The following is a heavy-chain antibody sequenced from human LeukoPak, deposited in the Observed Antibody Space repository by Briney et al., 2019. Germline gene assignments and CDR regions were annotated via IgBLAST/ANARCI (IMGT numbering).Heavy chain of an antibody. CDR1: GFTFSSYA. Sequence: HPGRSLRLSCAASGFTFSSYAMHWVRQAPGKGLEWVAVISYDGSNKYYADSVKGRFTISRDNSKNTLFLQLDTLRAEDTAVYYCARDKGASMRRLDNWGQGTLVTVSS. J-gene: IGHJ4*02. D-gene: IGHD2-2*03. CDR3: ARDKGASMRRLDN. V-gene: IGHV3-30-3*01. CDR2: ISYDGSNK.